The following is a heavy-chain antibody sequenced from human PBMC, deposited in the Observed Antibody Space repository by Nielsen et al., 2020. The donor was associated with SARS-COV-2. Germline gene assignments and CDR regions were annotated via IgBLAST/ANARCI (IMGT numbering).Heavy chain of an antibody. J-gene: IGHJ5*02. CDR2: IDWDDDK. D-gene: IGHD3-10*01. Sequence: WIRQPPGKALEWLALIDWDDDKYYSTSLKTRLTISKDTSKNQVVLTMTNMDPVDIATYYCARTLWFGGGGPRGENWFDPWGQGTLVTVSS. CDR3: ARTLWFGGGGPRGENWFDP. V-gene: IGHV2-70*01.